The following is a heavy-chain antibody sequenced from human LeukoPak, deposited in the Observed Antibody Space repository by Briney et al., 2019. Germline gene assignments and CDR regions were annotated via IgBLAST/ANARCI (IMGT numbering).Heavy chain of an antibody. D-gene: IGHD6-19*01. J-gene: IGHJ4*02. Sequence: SETLSLTCAVYGGSFSGYYWSWIRQPPVKGLEWIGEINHSGSTNYNPSLKSRVTISVDTSKNQFSLKLSSVTAADTAVYYCARGRRYSSGWYGGGGFDYWGQGTLVTVSS. CDR2: INHSGST. CDR1: GGSFSGYY. CDR3: ARGRRYSSGWYGGGGFDY. V-gene: IGHV4-34*01.